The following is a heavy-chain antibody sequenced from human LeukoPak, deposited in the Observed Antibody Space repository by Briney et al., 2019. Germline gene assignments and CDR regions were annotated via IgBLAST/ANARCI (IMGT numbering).Heavy chain of an antibody. CDR1: GYTLTELS. J-gene: IGHJ1*01. CDR3: ARGQTLRGFLEWLPRAEYFQH. V-gene: IGHV1-24*01. Sequence: ASVKVSCKVSGYTLTELSMHWVRQAPGKGLEWMGGFDPEDGETIYAQKFQGRVTMTRNTSISTAYMELSSLRSEDTAVYYCARGQTLRGFLEWLPRAEYFQHWGQGTLVTVSS. D-gene: IGHD3-3*01. CDR2: FDPEDGET.